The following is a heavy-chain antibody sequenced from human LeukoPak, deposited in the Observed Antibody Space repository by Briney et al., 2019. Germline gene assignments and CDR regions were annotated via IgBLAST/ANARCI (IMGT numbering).Heavy chain of an antibody. V-gene: IGHV3-30-3*01. Sequence: GGSLRLSCAASGFTFSSYAMHWVRQAPGKGLEWVAVISYDGSNKYYADSVKGRFTISRDNSKNTLYLQMNSLRAEDTAVYYCARSYYDSSGYYTHSRDLFYFDHWGQGTLVTVSS. J-gene: IGHJ4*02. CDR1: GFTFSSYA. D-gene: IGHD3-22*01. CDR2: ISYDGSNK. CDR3: ARSYYDSSGYYTHSRDLFYFDH.